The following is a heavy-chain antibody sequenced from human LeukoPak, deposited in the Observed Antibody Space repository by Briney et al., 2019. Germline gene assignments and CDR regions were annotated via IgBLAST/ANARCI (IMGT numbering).Heavy chain of an antibody. CDR2: INPNSGGT. J-gene: IGHJ4*02. CDR3: ARVVYYYDSSDYFDY. V-gene: IGHV1-2*02. Sequence: ASVKVSCKASGYTFTDYYMHWVRQAPGQGVEWMGWINPNSGGTNYAQKFQGRVTMTRDTSISTAYMELSRLRSDDTAVYYCARVVYYYDSSDYFDYWGQGTLVTVSS. CDR1: GYTFTDYY. D-gene: IGHD3-22*01.